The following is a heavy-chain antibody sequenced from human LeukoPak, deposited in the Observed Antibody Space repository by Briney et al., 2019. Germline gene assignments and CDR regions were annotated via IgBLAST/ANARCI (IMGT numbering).Heavy chain of an antibody. CDR1: GYTFTSHD. J-gene: IGHJ4*02. D-gene: IGHD7-27*01. CDR2: MSPNSGDT. V-gene: IGHV1-8*01. Sequence: ASVKVSCKASGYTFTSHDINWVRQATGQGLEWMGWMSPNSGDTGYAQKFQGRVTMTSDSSISTAYMELSSLRSGDTAIYYCVRTPPNWGFDYWGQGTLVTVSS. CDR3: VRTPPNWGFDY.